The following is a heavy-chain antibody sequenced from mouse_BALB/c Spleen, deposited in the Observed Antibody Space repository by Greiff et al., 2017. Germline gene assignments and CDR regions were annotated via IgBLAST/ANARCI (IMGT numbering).Heavy chain of an antibody. V-gene: IGHV3-6*02. Sequence: EVKLVESGPGLVKPSQSLSLTCSVTGYSITSGYYWNWIRQFPGNKLEWMGYISYDGSNNYNPSLKNRISITRDTSKNQFFLKLNSVTTEDTATYYCARALEYYAMDYWGQGTSVTVSS. J-gene: IGHJ4*01. CDR3: ARALEYYAMDY. CDR2: ISYDGSN. CDR1: GYSITSGYY.